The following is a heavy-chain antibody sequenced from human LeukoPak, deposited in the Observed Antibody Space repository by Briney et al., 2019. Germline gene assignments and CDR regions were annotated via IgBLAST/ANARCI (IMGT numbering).Heavy chain of an antibody. V-gene: IGHV4-31*03. CDR2: IYYSGST. CDR3: AGATTHDAFDI. CDR1: GGSISSGGYY. D-gene: IGHD1-26*01. Sequence: SETLSLTCTVSGGSISSGGYYWSWIRQHPGKGLEWIGYIYYSGSTYYNPSLKSRVTISVATSKNQFSLKLSSVTAADTAVYYCAGATTHDAFDIWGQGTMVTVSS. J-gene: IGHJ3*02.